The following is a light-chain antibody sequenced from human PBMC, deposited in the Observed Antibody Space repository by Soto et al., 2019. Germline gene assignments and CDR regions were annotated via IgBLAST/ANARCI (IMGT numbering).Light chain of an antibody. J-gene: IGKJ4*01. CDR2: DAS. V-gene: IGKV3-15*01. CDR1: QNVYNN. Sequence: EIVMTQSPATLSVSPGEGATLSCKASQNVYNNLAWYQQRPGQPPRLLIYDASTRYTGILARVSGSGYGTEFTLTISSLQSEDFAVYFCQQCRNWPLTFGGGTKVEIK. CDR3: QQCRNWPLT.